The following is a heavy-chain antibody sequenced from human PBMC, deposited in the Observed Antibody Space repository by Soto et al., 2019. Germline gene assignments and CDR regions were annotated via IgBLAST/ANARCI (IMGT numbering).Heavy chain of an antibody. Sequence: ASVKVSCKASGYTFTSYAMHWGRQAPGQRLEWMGWINAGNGNTKYSQKFQGRVTITRDTSASTAYMELSSLRSEDTAVYYCARGDSSSWYYYYYGMDVWGPGTTVNVSS. D-gene: IGHD6-13*01. CDR3: ARGDSSSWYYYYYGMDV. J-gene: IGHJ6*02. CDR1: GYTFTSYA. V-gene: IGHV1-3*01. CDR2: INAGNGNT.